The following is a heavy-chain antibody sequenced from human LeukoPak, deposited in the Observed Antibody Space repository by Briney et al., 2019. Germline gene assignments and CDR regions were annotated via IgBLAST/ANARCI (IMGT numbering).Heavy chain of an antibody. CDR3: ARDPDYRGSQPHGYFDY. CDR2: IKRGGSDI. D-gene: IGHD3-16*01. CDR1: RFTFSDYW. V-gene: IGHV3-7*01. Sequence: GESLKISCAASRFTFSDYWMSWVRQAPGKGLEWVAYIKRGGSDIYYVDSVKGRFIISRDNAKNSLYLQMNSLRAEDTAVYYCARDPDYRGSQPHGYFDYWGQGTLVTVSS. J-gene: IGHJ4*02.